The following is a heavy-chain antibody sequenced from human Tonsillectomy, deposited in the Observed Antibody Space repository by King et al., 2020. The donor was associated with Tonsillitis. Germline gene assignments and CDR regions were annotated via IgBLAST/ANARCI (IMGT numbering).Heavy chain of an antibody. Sequence: VQLVESGGGLVQPGGSLRLSCAASGFTFSSYAMSWVRQAPGKGLEWVSAISGSGGSTYYADSVKGRFTISRDNSKNTLYLQMNSLRAEATAVYYCAKDVRVGGYYGSGSYADYWGQGTLVTVSS. J-gene: IGHJ4*02. CDR1: GFTFSSYA. D-gene: IGHD3-10*01. CDR3: AKDVRVGGYYGSGSYADY. CDR2: ISGSGGST. V-gene: IGHV3-23*04.